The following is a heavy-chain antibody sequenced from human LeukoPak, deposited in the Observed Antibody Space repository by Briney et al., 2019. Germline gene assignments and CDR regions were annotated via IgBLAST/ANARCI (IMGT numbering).Heavy chain of an antibody. D-gene: IGHD1-1*01. Sequence: SETLSLTCTVSGGSIRSSSYYWGWIRQPPGKGLEWIGSIYYSGSTYYNASLKSRVTISVDTSKNQFSLKLSSVTAADTAVYYCATTPPRRWGQGTLVTVSS. CDR2: IYYSGST. V-gene: IGHV4-39*07. J-gene: IGHJ4*02. CDR3: ATTPPRR. CDR1: GGSIRSSSYY.